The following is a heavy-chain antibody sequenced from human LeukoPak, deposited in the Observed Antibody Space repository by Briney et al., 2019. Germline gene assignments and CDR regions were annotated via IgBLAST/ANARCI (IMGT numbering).Heavy chain of an antibody. J-gene: IGHJ4*02. CDR3: ARERADYYDSSGYYDY. CDR1: GGTFSSYA. D-gene: IGHD3-22*01. Sequence: GASVKVSCKASGGTFSSYAISWVRQAPGQGLEWMGRIIPIFGTANYAQKFQGRVTITTDESTSTAYMELSSLRPEDTAVYCCARERADYYDSSGYYDYWGQGTLVTVSS. V-gene: IGHV1-69*05. CDR2: IIPIFGTA.